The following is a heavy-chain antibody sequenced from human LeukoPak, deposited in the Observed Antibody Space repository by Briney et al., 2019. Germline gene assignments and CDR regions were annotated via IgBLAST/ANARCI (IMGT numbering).Heavy chain of an antibody. V-gene: IGHV3-53*01. CDR1: GFTVRSNY. Sequence: PGGSLRLSCAASGFTVRSNYMSWVRQAPGKGLEWVSVIYSGVTTYYADSVKGRFTISRDNSKNTLYLQMNSLRAEDTAVYYCARLENSIRRPMNYYYYYYMDVWGKGTTVTVSS. CDR2: IYSGVTT. J-gene: IGHJ6*03. CDR3: ARLENSIRRPMNYYYYYYMDV. D-gene: IGHD3-22*01.